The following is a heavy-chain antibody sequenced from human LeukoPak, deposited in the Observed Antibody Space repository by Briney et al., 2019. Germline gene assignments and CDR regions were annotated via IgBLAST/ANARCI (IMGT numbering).Heavy chain of an antibody. CDR3: AKDWRGYRNGAYD. Sequence: PGGSLRLSCRASGFTFSNYAMSWVRQAPGKGRESVSYIRSTGGTTAYPDSVKGRFIISRDNSRNTLYLQMNSLRAEDTAVYYCAKDWRGYRNGAYDWGQGTLVTVSS. CDR2: IRSTGGTT. J-gene: IGHJ4*02. V-gene: IGHV3-23*01. CDR1: GFTFSNYA. D-gene: IGHD5-18*01.